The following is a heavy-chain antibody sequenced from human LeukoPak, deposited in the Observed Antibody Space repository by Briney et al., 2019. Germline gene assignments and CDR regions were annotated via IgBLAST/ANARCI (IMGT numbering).Heavy chain of an antibody. CDR3: ARATIDYGSGSYYNGVHWFDP. J-gene: IGHJ5*02. Sequence: PSETLSLTCTVSGGSISSYYWSWIRQPPGKGLEWIGYIYYSGSTNYNPSLKSRVTMSVDTSKNQFSLKLSSVTAADTAVYYCARATIDYGSGSYYNGVHWFDPWGQGTLVTVSS. V-gene: IGHV4-59*12. CDR2: IYYSGST. D-gene: IGHD3-10*01. CDR1: GGSISSYY.